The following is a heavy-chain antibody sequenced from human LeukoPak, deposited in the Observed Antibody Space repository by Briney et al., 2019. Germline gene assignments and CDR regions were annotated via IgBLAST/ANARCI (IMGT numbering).Heavy chain of an antibody. CDR2: IYYSGST. J-gene: IGHJ4*02. CDR3: AREGCSGGSCLDY. D-gene: IGHD2-15*01. V-gene: IGHV4-59*01. CDR1: GRSISSYY. Sequence: SETLSLTCTVSGRSISSYYWSWIRQPPGKGLEWFGYIYYSGSTNYNPSLKSRVTISVDTSKNQFSLKLSSVTAADTAVYYCAREGCSGGSCLDYWGQGTLVTVSS.